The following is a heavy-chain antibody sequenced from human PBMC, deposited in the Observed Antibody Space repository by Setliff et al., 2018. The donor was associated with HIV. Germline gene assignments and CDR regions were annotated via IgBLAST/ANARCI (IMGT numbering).Heavy chain of an antibody. J-gene: IGHJ4*02. Sequence: SETLSLTCTVSGDSISTDYWTWIRQPPGKGLEWIGYIYNSASTSYNPSLKSRVTISVDTSKNQFCLKLSSVTAADTAVYYCARHSPSDYWGQGTLVTVSS. CDR1: GDSISTDY. V-gene: IGHV4-59*08. CDR3: ARHSPSDY. CDR2: IYNSAST.